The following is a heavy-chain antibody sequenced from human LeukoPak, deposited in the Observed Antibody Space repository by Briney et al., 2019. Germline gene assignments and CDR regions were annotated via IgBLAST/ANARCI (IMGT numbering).Heavy chain of an antibody. J-gene: IGHJ3*02. CDR2: MNPGSGAT. D-gene: IGHD2-8*01. CDR1: GYTFTRHY. V-gene: IGHV1-46*01. Sequence: ASVKVSCKASGYTFTRHYMNWVRQAPGQGLEWMGKMNPGSGATGYAQKFQGRVTMTRDTSTSTVYMELTSLRSADTAVYFCARDGLYCTNGVCSSDIWGQGTLVTVSS. CDR3: ARDGLYCTNGVCSSDI.